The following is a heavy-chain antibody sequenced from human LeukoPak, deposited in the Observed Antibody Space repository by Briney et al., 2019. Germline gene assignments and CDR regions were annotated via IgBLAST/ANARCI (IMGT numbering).Heavy chain of an antibody. D-gene: IGHD2-21*01. J-gene: IGHJ5*02. V-gene: IGHV4-4*09. CDR2: IYTSGST. Sequence: SKTLSLTCTVSGGSISSYYWSWIRQPPGKGLEWIGYIYTSGSTNYNPSLKSRVTISVDTSKNQFSLKLSSVTAADTAVYYCARHIPGYNWFDPWGQGTLVTVSS. CDR3: ARHIPGYNWFDP. CDR1: GGSISSYY.